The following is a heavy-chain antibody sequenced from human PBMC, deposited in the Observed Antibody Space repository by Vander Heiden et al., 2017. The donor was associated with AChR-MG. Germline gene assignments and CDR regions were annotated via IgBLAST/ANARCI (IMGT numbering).Heavy chain of an antibody. CDR3: ARSSTVVPAAMRF. J-gene: IGHJ4*02. D-gene: IGHD2-2*01. CDR1: GFTFSRSW. Sequence: EVQLVESGGGLVQTGGFLRLSCAASGFTFSRSWMHWVRQAPGKGLVWVSRINTDGSSTSYADSVKGRFTISRDNAKNTLYLQMNSLRAEDTALYYCARSSTVVPAAMRFWGQGTLLTVSS. V-gene: IGHV3-74*01. CDR2: INTDGSST.